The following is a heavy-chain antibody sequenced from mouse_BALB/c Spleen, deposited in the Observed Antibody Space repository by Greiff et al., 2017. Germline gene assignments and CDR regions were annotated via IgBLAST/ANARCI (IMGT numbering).Heavy chain of an antibody. Sequence: DVKLVESGGGLVKPGGSLKLSCAASGFAFSSYDMSWVRQTPEKRLEWVAYISSGGGSTYYPDTVKGRFTISRDNAKNTLYLQMSSLKSEDTAMYYCARQGYSDYWGQGTTLTVSS. J-gene: IGHJ2*01. CDR2: ISSGGGST. CDR1: GFAFSSYD. V-gene: IGHV5-12-1*01. CDR3: ARQGYSDY.